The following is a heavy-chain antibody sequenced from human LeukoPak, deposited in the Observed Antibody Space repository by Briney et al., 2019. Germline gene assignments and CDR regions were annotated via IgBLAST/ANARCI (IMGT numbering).Heavy chain of an antibody. CDR2: ISSFSTSA. D-gene: IGHD2/OR15-2a*01. V-gene: IGHV3-21*01. J-gene: IGHJ4*02. CDR3: TRDHEYWSVTDY. CDR1: GFTFSTYS. Sequence: GGSLRLSCVVSGFTFSTYSMNWVRQAPGKGLEWVSSISSFSTSAYYADSVKGRFTISRDSAKNSLYLQMSSLRAEDTAVYYCTRDHEYWSVTDYWGQGTLVTVSS.